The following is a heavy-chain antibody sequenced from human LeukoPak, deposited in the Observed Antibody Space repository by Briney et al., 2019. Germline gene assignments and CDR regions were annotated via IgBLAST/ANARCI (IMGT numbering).Heavy chain of an antibody. J-gene: IGHJ6*03. Sequence: PGGSLRLSCAASEFTFSNYWMSWIRQPAGKGLEWIGRIYSSGSTNYNPSLKSRVTMSVDTSKNQFSLKLSSVTAADTAVYYCARGEGIYYYFYMDVWGKGTTVTISS. V-gene: IGHV4-4*07. CDR3: ARGEGIYYYFYMDV. CDR1: EFTFSNYW. CDR2: IYSSGST.